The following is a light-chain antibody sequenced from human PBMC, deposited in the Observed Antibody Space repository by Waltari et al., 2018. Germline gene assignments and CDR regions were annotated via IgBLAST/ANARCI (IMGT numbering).Light chain of an antibody. CDR3: QSYDSSLSGGV. CDR2: GNS. J-gene: IGLJ2*01. CDR1: SSHIGAGYD. Sequence: QSVLPQPPSVSGAPGQRVTISCTGSSSHIGAGYDVHWYQQLPGTAPKLLMYGNSNRPSGVPDRFSGSKSGTSASLAITGLQAEDEADYYCQSYDSSLSGGVFGGGTKLTVL. V-gene: IGLV1-40*01.